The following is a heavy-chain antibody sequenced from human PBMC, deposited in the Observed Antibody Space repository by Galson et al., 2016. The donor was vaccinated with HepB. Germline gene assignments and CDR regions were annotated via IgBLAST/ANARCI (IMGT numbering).Heavy chain of an antibody. CDR3: ARAGVGPIGV. CDR1: GFTFTSYT. CDR2: ISVSGSYI. Sequence: SLRLSCAASGFTFTSYTMNWVRQAPGKGLEWVSSISVSGSYIYYADSVKGRFTISGDNAKNSLYLQMTSLRAEDTAVYYCARAGVGPIGVWGQGTLVTVSS. J-gene: IGHJ4*02. V-gene: IGHV3-21*01. D-gene: IGHD3-3*01.